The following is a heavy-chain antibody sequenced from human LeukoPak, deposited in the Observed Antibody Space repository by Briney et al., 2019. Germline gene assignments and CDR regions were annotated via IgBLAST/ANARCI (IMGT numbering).Heavy chain of an antibody. J-gene: IGHJ4*02. Sequence: GGSLRLSCPASGFTFSSYAMSWVRQAPGKGLEWVSAFSGSGGSTYYADSVKGRFTISRDNSKNTLYLQMNSLRAEDTALYYCAKRHSSSWYFWGQGTLVTVSS. CDR1: GFTFSSYA. CDR3: AKRHSSSWYF. V-gene: IGHV3-23*01. CDR2: FSGSGGST. D-gene: IGHD6-13*01.